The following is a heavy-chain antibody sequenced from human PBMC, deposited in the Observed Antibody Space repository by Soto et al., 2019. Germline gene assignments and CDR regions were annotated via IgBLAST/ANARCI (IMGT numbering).Heavy chain of an antibody. CDR2: MYSSGST. D-gene: IGHD2-21*02. Sequence: SETLSLTCTVSGGSVSSGSYYWSWIRQPAGKGLEWIGRMYSSGSTNYNPSLKSRVTMSLDTSKNQFSLNLSSVTAADTAVYFCARDVRSNIWYSPGYWGQGTLVTVSS. V-gene: IGHV4-61*02. CDR1: GGSVSSGSYY. CDR3: ARDVRSNIWYSPGY. J-gene: IGHJ4*02.